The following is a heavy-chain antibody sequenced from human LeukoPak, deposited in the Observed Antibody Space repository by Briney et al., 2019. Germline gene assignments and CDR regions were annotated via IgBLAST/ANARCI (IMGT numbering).Heavy chain of an antibody. CDR1: GGSISSYY. V-gene: IGHV4-39*01. J-gene: IGHJ4*02. D-gene: IGHD3-10*01. CDR3: ARRTGVWFGDPYYFDY. Sequence: PSETLSLTCTVSGGSISSYYWGWIRQPPGKGLEWIGSIYYSGSTYYNPSLKSRVTISVDTSKNQFSLKLSSVTAADTAVYYCARRTGVWFGDPYYFDYWGQGTLVTVSS. CDR2: IYYSGST.